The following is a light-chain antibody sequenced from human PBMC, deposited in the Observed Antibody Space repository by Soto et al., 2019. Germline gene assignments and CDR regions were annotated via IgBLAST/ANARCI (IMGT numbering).Light chain of an antibody. CDR1: SSDVGGYNY. Sequence: QSVLTQPPSASGSPGQSVTISCAGTSSDVGGYNYVSWYQQHPGKAPKLLIYEVSKRPSGVPDRFSGSKSGNTASLTVSGLQAADEAYYYCSSYAGSYNWVFGGGTKLTVL. V-gene: IGLV2-8*01. J-gene: IGLJ3*02. CDR3: SSYAGSYNWV. CDR2: EVS.